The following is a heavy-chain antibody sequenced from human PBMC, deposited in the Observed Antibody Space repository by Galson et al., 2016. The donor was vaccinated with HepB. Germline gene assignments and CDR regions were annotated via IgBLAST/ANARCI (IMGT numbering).Heavy chain of an antibody. Sequence: QSGAEVKKPGEFLKISCKGSGYTFTAYWIGWVRQMPGKGLEWMGIIYPGDSDTKYSPSFQGQVTISVDKSTFSAYLQWSSLQASDTAIYYCARHIREPLDLCSFDIWGQGTMVTVSS. J-gene: IGHJ3*02. CDR1: GYTFTAYW. CDR2: IYPGDSDT. V-gene: IGHV5-51*01. D-gene: IGHD1-26*01. CDR3: ARHIREPLDLCSFDI.